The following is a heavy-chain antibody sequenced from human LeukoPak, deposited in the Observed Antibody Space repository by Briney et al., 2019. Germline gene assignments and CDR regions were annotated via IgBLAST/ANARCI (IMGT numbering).Heavy chain of an antibody. CDR2: INANSGGT. CDR3: ARALWYDFWRGPRDP. D-gene: IGHD3-3*01. V-gene: IGHV1-2*02. Sequence: ASVKVSCKASGYTFTGYYMHWVRQAPGQGLEWMGWINANSGGTNYAQKFQGRVTMTRDTSISTAYMELSRLRSDDTAVYYCARALWYDFWRGPRDPWGQGTLVTVSS. J-gene: IGHJ5*02. CDR1: GYTFTGYY.